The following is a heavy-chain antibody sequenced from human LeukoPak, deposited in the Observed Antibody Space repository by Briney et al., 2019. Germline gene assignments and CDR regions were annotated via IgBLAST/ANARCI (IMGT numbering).Heavy chain of an antibody. CDR1: GFTFSSYA. Sequence: PGGSLRLSCAASGFTFSSYAMSWVRQAPGKGLEWVSVISGSGGSTYYADFVKGRFTIYRNNSKNRLFLQMNCLRAEDTAVYYCAKDGIAAALDPFDIWGQGTMVTVSS. CDR3: AKDGIAAALDPFDI. J-gene: IGHJ3*02. D-gene: IGHD6-13*01. V-gene: IGHV3-23*01. CDR2: ISGSGGST.